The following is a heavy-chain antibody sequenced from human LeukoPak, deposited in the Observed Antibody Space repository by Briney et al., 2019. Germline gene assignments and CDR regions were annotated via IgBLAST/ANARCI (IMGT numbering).Heavy chain of an antibody. D-gene: IGHD2-15*01. CDR1: GGSLFSGSYY. CDR3: ARGGVAASVDY. CDR2: IYYTGST. J-gene: IGHJ4*02. Sequence: SETLSLTCTVSGGSLFSGSYYWGWIRQPPGKALEWIGYIYYTGSTKYNPSLKSRVTISIGTSRTQFSLMLSSVTAADTAVYYCARGGVAASVDYWGQGTLVTVSS. V-gene: IGHV4-61*01.